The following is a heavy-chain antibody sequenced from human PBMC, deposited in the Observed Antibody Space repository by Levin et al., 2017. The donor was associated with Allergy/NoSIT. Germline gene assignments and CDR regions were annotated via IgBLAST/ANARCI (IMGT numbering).Heavy chain of an antibody. CDR3: ARDLGSGGWCYDH. Sequence: GGSLRLSCAASGFTFGTYAMNWVRQAPGKGLEWISYISGSSSHKYYADSVKGRFTISRDNAKNSLYLQMDSLRDEDTAMYYCARDLGSGGWCYDHWGQGTLVSVSS. D-gene: IGHD4/OR15-4a*01. CDR2: ISGSSSHK. J-gene: IGHJ5*02. CDR1: GFTFGTYA. V-gene: IGHV3-48*02.